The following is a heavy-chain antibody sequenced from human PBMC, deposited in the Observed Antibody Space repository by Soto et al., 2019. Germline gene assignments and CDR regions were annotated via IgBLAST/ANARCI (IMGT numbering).Heavy chain of an antibody. CDR2: ISYDGSNK. CDR3: ARDGDIVATITYYFDY. J-gene: IGHJ4*02. CDR1: GFTFSSYA. D-gene: IGHD5-12*01. Sequence: GSLRLSCAASGFTFSSYAMHWVRQAPGKGLEWVAVISYDGSNKYYADSVKGRFTISRDNSKNTLYLQMNSLRAEDTAVYYCARDGDIVATITYYFDYWGQGTLVTVSS. V-gene: IGHV3-30-3*01.